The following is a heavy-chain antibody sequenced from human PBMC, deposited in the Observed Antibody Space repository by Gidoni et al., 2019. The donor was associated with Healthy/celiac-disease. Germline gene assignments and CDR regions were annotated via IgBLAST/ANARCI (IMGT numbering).Heavy chain of an antibody. CDR3: ARTGTTRVHFDY. CDR1: GFTFDDYT. Sequence: EVQLVESGGVVVQPGGSLRLSCAASGFTFDDYTMHWVRQAPGKGLEWVSLISWDGGSTYYADSVKGRFTISRDNSKNSLYLQMNSLRTEDTALYYCARTGTTRVHFDYWGQETLVTVSS. J-gene: IGHJ4*02. V-gene: IGHV3-43*01. D-gene: IGHD1-7*01. CDR2: ISWDGGST.